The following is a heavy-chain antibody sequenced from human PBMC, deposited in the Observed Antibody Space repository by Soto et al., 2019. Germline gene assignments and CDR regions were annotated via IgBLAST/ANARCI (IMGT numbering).Heavy chain of an antibody. J-gene: IGHJ6*02. CDR1: GGSISSYF. Sequence: PSETLSLTCTVSGGSISSYFWSWIRQPPGKGLEWIGYIYYSGSTNYNPSLKSRVTISVDTSKNQFSLKLSSVTAADTAVYYCAREGRGNGVSYGMEVWGQGTTVTVSS. V-gene: IGHV4-59*01. CDR2: IYYSGST. CDR3: AREGRGNGVSYGMEV. D-gene: IGHD2-8*01.